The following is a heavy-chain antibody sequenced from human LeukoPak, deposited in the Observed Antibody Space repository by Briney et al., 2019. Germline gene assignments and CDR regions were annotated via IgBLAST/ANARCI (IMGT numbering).Heavy chain of an antibody. CDR1: GYTFTSYY. V-gene: IGHV1-46*01. D-gene: IGHD2-2*01. CDR3: ARFRTTWDDAFDI. CDR2: INPSGGST. J-gene: IGHJ3*02. Sequence: ASVKVSCKASGYTFTSYYMHWVRQAPGQGLEWMGIINPSGGSTSYAHKFQGRVTMTRDMSTSTVYMELSSLRVEDTAVYYCARFRTTWDDAFDIWGQGTMVTVSS.